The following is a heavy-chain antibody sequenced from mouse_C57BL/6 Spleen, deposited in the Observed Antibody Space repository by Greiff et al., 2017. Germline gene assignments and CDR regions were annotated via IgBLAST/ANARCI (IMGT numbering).Heavy chain of an antibody. CDR2: IDPETGGT. CDR3: ARGPVYFDY. Sequence: VQLKQSGAELVRPGASVTLSCKASGYTFTDYEMHWVKQTPVHGLEWIGAIDPETGGTAYNQKFKGKAILTADKSSSTVYMELRSLTSEDSAVYYCARGPVYFDYWGQGTTLTVSS. J-gene: IGHJ2*01. V-gene: IGHV1-15*01. CDR1: GYTFTDYE. D-gene: IGHD3-3*01.